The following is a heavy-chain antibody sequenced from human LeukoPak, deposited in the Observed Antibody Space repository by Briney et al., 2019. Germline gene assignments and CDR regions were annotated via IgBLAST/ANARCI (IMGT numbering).Heavy chain of an antibody. CDR1: GGTFSSYA. D-gene: IGHD6-13*01. V-gene: IGHV1-18*01. CDR2: ISAYNGNT. CDR3: ARDRRVYSSSWYEYGY. J-gene: IGHJ4*02. Sequence: ASVKVSCKASGGTFSSYAISWVRQAPGQGLEWMGWISAYNGNTNYAQKLQGRVTMTTDTSTSTAYMELRSLRSDDTAVYYCARDRRVYSSSWYEYGYWGQGTLVTVSS.